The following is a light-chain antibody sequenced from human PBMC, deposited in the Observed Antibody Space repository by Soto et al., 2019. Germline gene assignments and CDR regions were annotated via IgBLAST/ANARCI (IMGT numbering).Light chain of an antibody. CDR2: GAS. CDR3: QQYGVSPRT. V-gene: IGKV3-20*01. J-gene: IGKJ1*01. CDR1: QSVSSSY. Sequence: EIVLTQSPGTLSLSPGERATLSCRASQSVSSSYLAWFQQKPGQAPRLLIYGASSRATGIPDRFSGSGSGADLTLTISRLEPEDFAVFHCQQYGVSPRTFGQGTKVEIK.